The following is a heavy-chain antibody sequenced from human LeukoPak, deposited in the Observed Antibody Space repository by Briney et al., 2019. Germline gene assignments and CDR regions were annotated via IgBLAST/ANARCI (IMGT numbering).Heavy chain of an antibody. Sequence: ASVKVSCKASGYTFTSYGISWVRQAPGQGLEWMGWISAYNGNTNYAQKLQGRVTMTTDTSTSTAYMELRSLRSDDTAVYYCARWASVRFVRGVIQTPDDAFDIWGQGTMVTVSS. CDR1: GYTFTSYG. CDR2: ISAYNGNT. V-gene: IGHV1-18*01. CDR3: ARWASVRFVRGVIQTPDDAFDI. J-gene: IGHJ3*02. D-gene: IGHD3-10*01.